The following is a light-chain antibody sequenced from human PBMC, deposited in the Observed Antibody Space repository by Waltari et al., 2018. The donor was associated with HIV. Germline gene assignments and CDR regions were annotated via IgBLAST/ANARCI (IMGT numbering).Light chain of an antibody. J-gene: IGKJ4*01. CDR2: AAS. CDR1: HESSTW. CDR3: QQASSFPLS. V-gene: IGKV1-12*01. Sequence: IQMTQSPSSLSASVGDRVTITCRASHESSTWGAWYQLKPGKAPNLLIYAASGLQSGVPARFSGSGSGTVFTLTITDFQPQDSATYCCQQASSFPLSFGGGTRVEI.